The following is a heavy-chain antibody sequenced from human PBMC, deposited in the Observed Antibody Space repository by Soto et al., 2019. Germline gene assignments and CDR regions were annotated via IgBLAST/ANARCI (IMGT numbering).Heavy chain of an antibody. V-gene: IGHV3-21*01. Sequence: EVQLVESGGGLVKPGGSLRLSCAASGFTFSSYSMNWVRQAPGKGLEWVSSISSSSSYIYYADSVKGRFTISRDNAKHSLYRQKNRLRAEDTAVYYCARNRGIAVAGTGVLFDPWGQGTLVTVSS. D-gene: IGHD6-19*01. J-gene: IGHJ5*02. CDR3: ARNRGIAVAGTGVLFDP. CDR1: GFTFSSYS. CDR2: ISSSSSYI.